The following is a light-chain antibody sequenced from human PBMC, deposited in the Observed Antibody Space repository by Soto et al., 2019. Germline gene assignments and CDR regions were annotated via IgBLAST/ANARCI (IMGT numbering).Light chain of an antibody. CDR2: GAS. CDR3: QQYGSSPPLS. CDR1: PCVRNNY. J-gene: IGKJ4*01. Sequence: EIVFTQSPGTLSLSPGERFTLYCRASPCVRNNYLAWYQQKSVQAPRLLIYGASSRATGIPDRFSGSGSGTDFTLTISRLEPEDFAVYYCQQYGSSPPLSFGGGTKVDI. V-gene: IGKV3-20*01.